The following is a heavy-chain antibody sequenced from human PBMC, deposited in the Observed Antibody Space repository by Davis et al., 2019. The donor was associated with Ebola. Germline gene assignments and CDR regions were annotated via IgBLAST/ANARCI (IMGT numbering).Heavy chain of an antibody. V-gene: IGHV1-8*02. CDR1: GYTFTGYY. CDR3: ARVPYDFWSGYPDY. J-gene: IGHJ4*02. CDR2: MNPNSGNT. Sequence: ASVKVSCKASGYTFTGYYIHWVRQATGQGLEWMGWMNPNSGNTGYAQKFQGRVTMTRNTSISTAYMELSSLRSEDTAVYYCARVPYDFWSGYPDYWGQGTLVTVSS. D-gene: IGHD3-3*01.